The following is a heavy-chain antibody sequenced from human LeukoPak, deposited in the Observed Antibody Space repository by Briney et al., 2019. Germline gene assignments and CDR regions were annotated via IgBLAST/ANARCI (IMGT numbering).Heavy chain of an antibody. J-gene: IGHJ4*02. V-gene: IGHV3-49*04. CDR2: IRSKAYGGTT. D-gene: IGHD6-6*01. Sequence: SGGSLRLSCTASGFTFGDYAMSWVRQAPGKGLEWVGFIRSKAYGGTTEYAASVKGRFTISRDDSKSIAYLQMNSLKTEDTAVYYCTTAEHIAARWQDWGQGTLVTVSS. CDR1: GFTFGDYA. CDR3: TTAEHIAARWQD.